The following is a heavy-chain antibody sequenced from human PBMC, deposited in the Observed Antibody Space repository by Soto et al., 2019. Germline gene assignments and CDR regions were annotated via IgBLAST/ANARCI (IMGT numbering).Heavy chain of an antibody. CDR2: TYFRSKWNY. CDR3: VRQPLANLALCGMDV. Sequence: PSQTLSLTCAISGDSVSANNAAWNWIRQSPSRGLEWLGRTYFRSKWNYDYAESVKSRLTITPDTTSNQISLQLNSVIPEDAAVYYCVRQPLANLALCGMDVWGQGTTVTVSS. D-gene: IGHD6-6*01. V-gene: IGHV6-1*01. CDR1: GDSVSANNAA. J-gene: IGHJ6*02.